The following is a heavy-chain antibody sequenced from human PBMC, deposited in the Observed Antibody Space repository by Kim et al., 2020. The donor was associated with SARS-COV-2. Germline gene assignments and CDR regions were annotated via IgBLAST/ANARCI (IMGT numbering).Heavy chain of an antibody. D-gene: IGHD6-13*01. CDR1: GGSSNSYI. Sequence: SVKVSCKASGGSSNSYIISWVRQVPGQGLEWVGGIIPVLRKTNYAQKFQGRVTITADDSTNTAYMELNSLRFEHTAIYYCASETTGIVADGPYYYYAMDVWGQGTTVTVSS. J-gene: IGHJ6*02. V-gene: IGHV1-69*13. CDR3: ASETTGIVADGPYYYYAMDV. CDR2: IIPVLRKT.